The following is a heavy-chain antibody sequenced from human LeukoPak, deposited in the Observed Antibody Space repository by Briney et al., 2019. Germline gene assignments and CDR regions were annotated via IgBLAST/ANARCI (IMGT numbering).Heavy chain of an antibody. CDR2: ISAYNGNT. V-gene: IGHV1-18*01. Sequence: ASVKVSCKASGYTFTSYGISWVRQAPGQGLEWMGWISAYNGNTNYAQKLRGRVTMTTDTSTSTAYMELRSLRSDDTAVYYCARIGITIFGVVIISINDFDYWGQGTLVTVSS. CDR3: ARIGITIFGVVIISINDFDY. J-gene: IGHJ4*02. CDR1: GYTFTSYG. D-gene: IGHD3-3*01.